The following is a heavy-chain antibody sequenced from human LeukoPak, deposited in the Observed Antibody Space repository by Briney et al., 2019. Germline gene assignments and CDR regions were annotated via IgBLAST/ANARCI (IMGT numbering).Heavy chain of an antibody. Sequence: SETLSLTCTVSGGSISSYYWSWIRQPAGKGLEWIGRIYTSGSTNYNPSLKSRVTMSVDTSKNQFSLKLGSVTAADTAVYYCARSGWFPHYFDYWGQGTLVTVSS. D-gene: IGHD6-13*01. J-gene: IGHJ4*02. CDR2: IYTSGST. V-gene: IGHV4-4*07. CDR3: ARSGWFPHYFDY. CDR1: GGSISSYY.